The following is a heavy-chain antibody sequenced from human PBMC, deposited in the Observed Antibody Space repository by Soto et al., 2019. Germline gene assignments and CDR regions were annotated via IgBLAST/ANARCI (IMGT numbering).Heavy chain of an antibody. J-gene: IGHJ4*02. V-gene: IGHV3-23*01. CDR3: AKDRLGGNFDY. Sequence: TGGSLILSCAASGFTFNNYAMNWVRQAPGKGLEWVATISGTGGSTYYADSVKGRFTISRDNSKNTLYLQMNSLRVEDTAVYYCAKDRLGGNFDYWGQGTQVTVSS. CDR1: GFTFNNYA. CDR2: ISGTGGST.